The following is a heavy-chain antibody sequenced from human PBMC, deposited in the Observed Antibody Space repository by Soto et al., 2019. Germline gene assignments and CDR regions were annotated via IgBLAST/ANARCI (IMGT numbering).Heavy chain of an antibody. CDR2: ISAYNGNT. J-gene: IGHJ4*02. V-gene: IGHV1-18*04. Sequence: ASVKVSCKASGYTFTSYGISWVRQAPGQGLEWMGWISAYNGNTNYAQKLQGRVTMTTDTSTSTAYMELRSLRSDDTAVYYCARDRARWDYDSSGYYRYWGQGTLVTVSS. D-gene: IGHD3-22*01. CDR3: ARDRARWDYDSSGYYRY. CDR1: GYTFTSYG.